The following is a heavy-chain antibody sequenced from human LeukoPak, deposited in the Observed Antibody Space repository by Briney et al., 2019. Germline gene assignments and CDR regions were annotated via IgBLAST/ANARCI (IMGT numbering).Heavy chain of an antibody. V-gene: IGHV3-23*01. D-gene: IGHD6-19*01. CDR3: TKDLMTGFSSGWYFAY. CDR2: TGGSDDNT. Sequence: TGGSLRLSCEGSGFTFNGYAFSWVRQAPGKGLEWVAVTGGSDDNTHYADSVKGRFTISRDNSEKRLFLQVNSLRPDDSALYYCTKDLMTGFSSGWYFAYWGQGTLVTVSS. CDR1: GFTFNGYA. J-gene: IGHJ4*02.